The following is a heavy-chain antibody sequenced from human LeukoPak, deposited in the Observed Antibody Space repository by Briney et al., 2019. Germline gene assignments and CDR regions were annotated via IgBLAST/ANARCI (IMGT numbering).Heavy chain of an antibody. J-gene: IGHJ4*02. CDR2: IYTGGT. CDR1: GASITSYY. Sequence: SETLSLACTVSGASITSYYWNWLRQPPGKGLEWLGYIYTGGTNYNPSLKSRIRMSVDKSKSQFSLMLRSVTAVDTAVYYCASLADFWTGYFDHWGQGALVTVSS. CDR3: ASLADFWTGYFDH. V-gene: IGHV4-59*03. D-gene: IGHD3/OR15-3a*01.